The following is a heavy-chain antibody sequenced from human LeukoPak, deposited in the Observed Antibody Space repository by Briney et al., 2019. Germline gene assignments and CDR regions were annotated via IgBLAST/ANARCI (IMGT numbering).Heavy chain of an antibody. CDR3: ARDWPRFDY. CDR2: ISSSGSTI. V-gene: IGHV3-48*04. Sequence: PGRSLRLSCAASGFTFRSHGMHWVRQAPGKGLEWVSYISSSGSTIYYADSVKGRFTISRDNAKNSLYLQMNSLRAEDTAVYYCARDWPRFDYWGQGTLVTVSS. CDR1: GFTFRSHG. J-gene: IGHJ4*02.